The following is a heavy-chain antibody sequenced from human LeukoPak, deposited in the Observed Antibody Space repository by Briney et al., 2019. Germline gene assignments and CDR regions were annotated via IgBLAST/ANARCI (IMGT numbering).Heavy chain of an antibody. CDR3: ARVTGYMIEGYFDY. D-gene: IGHD3-22*01. V-gene: IGHV4-4*07. CDR1: GGSISSYY. J-gene: IGHJ4*02. CDR2: IYTSGST. Sequence: SETLSLTCTVSGGSISSYYWSWIRQPAGKGLEWIGRIYTSGSTNYNPSPKSRVTMSVETSKNQFSLKLSSVTAADTAVYYCARVTGYMIEGYFDYWGQGTLVTVSS.